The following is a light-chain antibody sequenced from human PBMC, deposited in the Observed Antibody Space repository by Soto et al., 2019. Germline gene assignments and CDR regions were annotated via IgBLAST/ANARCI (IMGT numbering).Light chain of an antibody. Sequence: DIQMTQSPSSLSASVGDRVTITCRASQTISIYLNWYQQKPGKAPKLLIYAASSLQSGVPSRFSGSGSGTDFTLTISSXQPEDFATYYCQQSYSSRWTFGQGTKVDIK. J-gene: IGKJ1*01. CDR2: AAS. CDR3: QQSYSSRWT. V-gene: IGKV1-39*01. CDR1: QTISIY.